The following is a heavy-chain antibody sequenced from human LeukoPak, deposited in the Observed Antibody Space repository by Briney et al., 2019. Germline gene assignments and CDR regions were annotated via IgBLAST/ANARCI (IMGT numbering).Heavy chain of an antibody. CDR1: GFTFSNAW. CDR2: ISGSGGST. J-gene: IGHJ6*02. V-gene: IGHV3-23*01. CDR3: AKDTPRDLYGMDV. D-gene: IGHD2-15*01. Sequence: GGSLRLSCAASGFTFSNAWMSWVRQAPGKGLEWVSAISGSGGSTYYADSVKGRFTISRDNSKNTLYLQMNSLRAEDTAVYYCAKDTPRDLYGMDVWGQGTTVTVSS.